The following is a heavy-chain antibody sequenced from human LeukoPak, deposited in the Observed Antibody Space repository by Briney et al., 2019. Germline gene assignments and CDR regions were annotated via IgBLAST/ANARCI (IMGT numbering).Heavy chain of an antibody. CDR1: GGTFSSYA. Sequence: ASVKVSCKASGGTFSSYAISWVRQAPGQGLEWMGGIIPIFGTANYAQKFQGRDTITADESTSTAYMELSSLRSEDTAVYYCARGRGDNYYDSSGFDYWGQGTLVTVSS. CDR2: IIPIFGTA. V-gene: IGHV1-69*13. D-gene: IGHD3-22*01. J-gene: IGHJ4*02. CDR3: ARGRGDNYYDSSGFDY.